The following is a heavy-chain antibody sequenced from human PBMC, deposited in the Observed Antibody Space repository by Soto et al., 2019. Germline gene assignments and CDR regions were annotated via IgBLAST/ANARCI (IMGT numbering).Heavy chain of an antibody. CDR1: GFTFSSYW. V-gene: IGHV3-7*01. CDR2: IKQDGSEK. Sequence: EVQLVESGGGLVQPGGSLRLSCAASGFTFSSYWMSWVRQAPGKGLEWVANIKQDGSEKYYVDSVKGRFTISRDNAKNSLYLQMNSLRAEDTAVYHCAREWEHPRSIDAFDIWGQGTMVTVSS. CDR3: AREWEHPRSIDAFDI. J-gene: IGHJ3*02. D-gene: IGHD1-26*01.